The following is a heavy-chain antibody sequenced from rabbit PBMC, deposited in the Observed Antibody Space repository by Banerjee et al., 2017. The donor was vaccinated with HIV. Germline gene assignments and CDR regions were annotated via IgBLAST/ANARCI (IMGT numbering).Heavy chain of an antibody. Sequence: QQQLEESGGGLVKPEGSLTLSCKASGIDFSRCGISWVRQAPGKGLEWIACIYPDDDSTDYASWVSGRFTISRTSSTTVTLQMTSLTAADTATYFCARATMMLVINLWGPGTLVTVS. CDR1: GIDFSRCG. CDR2: IYPDDDST. V-gene: IGHV1S45*01. J-gene: IGHJ4*01. D-gene: IGHD2-1*01. CDR3: ARATMMLVINL.